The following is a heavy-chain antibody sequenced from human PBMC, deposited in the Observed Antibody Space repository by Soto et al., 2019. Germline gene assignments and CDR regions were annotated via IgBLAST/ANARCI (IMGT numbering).Heavy chain of an antibody. CDR1: GFSFYDYG. CDR2: VNWNGGST. CDR3: VRGASLNFDY. J-gene: IGHJ4*02. D-gene: IGHD1-26*01. V-gene: IGHV3-20*04. Sequence: PGWSLGLSCAASGFSFYDYGMSWARQAPGKGLEWVSGVNWNGGSTGYADSVKGRFTISRDNAKNSLYLQMNSLRAEDTAFYYCVRGASLNFDYWGQGTLVTVSS.